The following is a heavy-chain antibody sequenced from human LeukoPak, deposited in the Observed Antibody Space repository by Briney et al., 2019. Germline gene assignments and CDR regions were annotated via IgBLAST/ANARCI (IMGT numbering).Heavy chain of an antibody. CDR1: GGSISSYY. D-gene: IGHD4-23*01. CDR2: IYYSGST. V-gene: IGHV4-59*01. CDR3: ARDAVVTPDWYFDL. Sequence: SETLSLTCTVSGGSISSYYWSWLRQPPGKGLEWIGYIYYSGSTNYNPSLKSRVTISVDTSKNQFSLKLSSVTAADTAVYYCARDAVVTPDWYFDLWGRGTLVTVSS. J-gene: IGHJ2*01.